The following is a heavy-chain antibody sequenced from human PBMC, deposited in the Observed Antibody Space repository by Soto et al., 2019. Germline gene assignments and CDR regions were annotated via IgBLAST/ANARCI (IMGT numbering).Heavy chain of an antibody. D-gene: IGHD2-8*01. CDR3: VREDSFRDTNVP. CDR1: GFTFNYYA. V-gene: IGHV3-23*01. Sequence: GGSLRLSCAASGFTFNYYAMSWVRQAPGKGLEWVSGISGGGGSTYYADSVKGQFTISRDNSKKTLYLQMSSLRVDDTAVYYCVREDSFRDTNVPWGQGTLVTVSS. CDR2: ISGGGGST. J-gene: IGHJ5*02.